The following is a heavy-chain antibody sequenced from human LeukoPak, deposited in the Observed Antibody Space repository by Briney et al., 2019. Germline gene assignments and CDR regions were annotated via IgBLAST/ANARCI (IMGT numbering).Heavy chain of an antibody. CDR1: GFTFSSYS. D-gene: IGHD6-13*01. J-gene: IGHJ5*02. V-gene: IGHV3-21*01. CDR2: ISSSSSYI. CDR3: ARGLEQQLDRWFDP. Sequence: GGSLRLSCAASGFTFSSYSMNWVRQAPGKGLEWVSSISSSSSYIYYADSVKGRFTISRDNAKNSLYLQMNSLRAEDTAVYYCARGLEQQLDRWFDPWGQGTLVTVSS.